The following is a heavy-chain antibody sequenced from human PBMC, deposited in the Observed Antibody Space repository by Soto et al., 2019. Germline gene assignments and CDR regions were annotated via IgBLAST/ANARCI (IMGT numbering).Heavy chain of an antibody. V-gene: IGHV3-7*01. CDR1: GFTFSSYW. CDR3: ARDVWVFGELLSALDY. D-gene: IGHD3-10*02. CDR2: INQDGSER. Sequence: EVQLVESGGGLVQPGGSLRLSCAASGFTFSSYWMSWVRQAPGKGLEWVANINQDGSERYYVDSVKGRFTMSSDNAKSSLDLQMNSLRAEDTAVYYCARDVWVFGELLSALDYWGQGTLVTVSS. J-gene: IGHJ4*02.